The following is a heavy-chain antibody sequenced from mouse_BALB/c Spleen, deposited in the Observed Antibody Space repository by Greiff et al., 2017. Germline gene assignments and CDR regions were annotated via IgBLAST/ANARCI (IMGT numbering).Heavy chain of an antibody. Sequence: VQLQQSGAELVKPGASVKLSCTASGFNIKDTYMHWVKQRPEQGLEWIGRIDPANGNTKYDPKFQGKATITADTSSNTAYLQLSSLTSEDTAVYYCARGTTVAHYYAMDYWGQGTSVTVSS. J-gene: IGHJ4*01. CDR3: ARGTTVAHYYAMDY. CDR2: IDPANGNT. D-gene: IGHD1-1*01. V-gene: IGHV14-3*02. CDR1: GFNIKDTY.